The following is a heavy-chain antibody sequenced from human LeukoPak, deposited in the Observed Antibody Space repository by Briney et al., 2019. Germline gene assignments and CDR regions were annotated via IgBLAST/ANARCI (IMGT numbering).Heavy chain of an antibody. J-gene: IGHJ5*02. V-gene: IGHV4-34*01. Sequence: SETLSLTCAVYGGSFSGYYWSWIRQPPGKGLEWLGEINHSGSTNYNPSLKSRVTISVDTSKNRFSLKLSSVTAADTAMYYCARDVVDGYSSTWPPLAWFDPWGQGTLVTVSS. CDR3: ARDVVDGYSSTWPPLAWFDP. D-gene: IGHD6-13*01. CDR2: INHSGST. CDR1: GGSFSGYY.